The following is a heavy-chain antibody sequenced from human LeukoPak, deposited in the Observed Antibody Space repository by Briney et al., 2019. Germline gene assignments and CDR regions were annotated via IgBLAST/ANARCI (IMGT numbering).Heavy chain of an antibody. CDR3: AKDHLGTDIIVVVLDS. CDR2: ISGSGGST. Sequence: GGSLRLSCAASGFTFSSYAMSWVRQAPGKGLEWVSAISGSGGSTYYADSVKGRFTISRDNSKNTLYLQMNSLRADDTAIYYCAKDHLGTDIIVVVLDSWGLGTLVTVSS. V-gene: IGHV3-23*01. D-gene: IGHD2-15*01. J-gene: IGHJ4*02. CDR1: GFTFSSYA.